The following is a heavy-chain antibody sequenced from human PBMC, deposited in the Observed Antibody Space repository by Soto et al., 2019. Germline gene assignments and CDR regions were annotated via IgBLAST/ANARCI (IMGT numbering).Heavy chain of an antibody. CDR1: GFTFSSYG. D-gene: IGHD3-10*01. Sequence: GGSLRLSCAASGFTFSSYGMHWVRQAPGKGLEWVAVISYDGSNKYYADSVNGRFTISRDNSKNTLYLQMNSLRAEDTAVYYCAKDGTPMVRGVIIGSISNWFDPWGQGTLVTVSS. J-gene: IGHJ5*02. V-gene: IGHV3-30*18. CDR3: AKDGTPMVRGVIIGSISNWFDP. CDR2: ISYDGSNK.